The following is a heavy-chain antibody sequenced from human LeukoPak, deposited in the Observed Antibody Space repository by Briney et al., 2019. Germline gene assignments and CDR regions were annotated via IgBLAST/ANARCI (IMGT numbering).Heavy chain of an antibody. Sequence: GSSVNVSCTASGGTFSSYAISWVRQAPGQGLEWMGGIIPIFGTANYAQKFQGRVTITADESTSTAYMELSSLRSEDTAVYYCARERQNYDSSGYYSRWGQGTLVTVSS. CDR2: IIPIFGTA. J-gene: IGHJ4*02. CDR1: GGTFSSYA. V-gene: IGHV1-69*01. CDR3: ARERQNYDSSGYYSR. D-gene: IGHD3-22*01.